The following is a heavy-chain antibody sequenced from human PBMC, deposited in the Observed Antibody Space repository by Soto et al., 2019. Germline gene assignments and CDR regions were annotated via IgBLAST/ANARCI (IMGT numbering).Heavy chain of an antibody. V-gene: IGHV1-69*13. CDR3: ARELSRYYYDSSGYYRGGPDAFDI. J-gene: IGHJ3*02. CDR2: IIPIFGTA. CDR1: GGTFSSYA. D-gene: IGHD3-22*01. Sequence: ASVKVSCKASGGTFSSYAISWVRQAPGQGLEWMGGIIPIFGTANYAQKFQGRVTITADESTSTAYMELSSLRSEDTAAYYCARELSRYYYDSSGYYRGGPDAFDIWGQGTMVTVSS.